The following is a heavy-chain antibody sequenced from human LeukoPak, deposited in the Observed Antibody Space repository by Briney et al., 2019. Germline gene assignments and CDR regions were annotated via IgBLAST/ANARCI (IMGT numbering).Heavy chain of an antibody. CDR3: AKDGSGGGWKWFDP. CDR2: IWYDGTNK. V-gene: IGHV3-33*06. CDR1: GFTFTGYG. D-gene: IGHD2-15*01. Sequence: PGRSLRLSCAASGFTFTGYGFHWVRQAPGKGLEWVAVIWYDGTNKYYADSVKGRFTISRDNSKNTLYLQMNSLRAEDTAVYYCAKDGSGGGWKWFDPWGQGTLVTVPS. J-gene: IGHJ5*02.